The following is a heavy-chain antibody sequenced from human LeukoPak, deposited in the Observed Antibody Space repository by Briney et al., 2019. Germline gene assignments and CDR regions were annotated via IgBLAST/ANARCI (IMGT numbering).Heavy chain of an antibody. D-gene: IGHD1-1*01. CDR1: GFTLSSYA. Sequence: HPGGSLRLSCAASGFTLSSYAMSWVRQAPGKGLEWVSAISGSGGSTFYADSVKGRFTISRDNSKNTLFLQMNGLRGEDTALYYCAKDNHAWTRLDYWGQGTLVTVSS. V-gene: IGHV3-23*01. CDR3: AKDNHAWTRLDY. J-gene: IGHJ4*02. CDR2: ISGSGGST.